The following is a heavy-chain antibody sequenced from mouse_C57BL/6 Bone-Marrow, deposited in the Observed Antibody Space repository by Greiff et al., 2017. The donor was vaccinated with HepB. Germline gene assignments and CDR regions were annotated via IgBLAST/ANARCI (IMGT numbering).Heavy chain of an antibody. CDR3: AREVTTVVERHYFDY. J-gene: IGHJ2*01. V-gene: IGHV1-81*01. CDR2: IYPRSGNT. Sequence: QVQLKESGAELARPGASVKLSCKASGYTFTSYGISWVKQRTGQGLEWIGEIYPRSGNTYYNEKFKGKATLTADKSSSTAYMELRSLTSEDSAVYFCAREVTTVVERHYFDYWGQGTTLTVSS. CDR1: GYTFTSYG. D-gene: IGHD1-1*01.